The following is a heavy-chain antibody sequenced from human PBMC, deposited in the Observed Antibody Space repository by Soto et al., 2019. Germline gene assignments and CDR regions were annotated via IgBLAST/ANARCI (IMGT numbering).Heavy chain of an antibody. V-gene: IGHV4-31*03. Sequence: QVQLQESGPGLVKPSQTLSLTCTVSGGSISSGGYYWSWIRQHPGKGLEWIGYIYYSGSTYYNPSLKSRVTISVDTSKNQFSLKLSSVTAADTAVYYCARVSWGYCSSTSCSRLDYYYYYMDVWGKGTTVTVSS. D-gene: IGHD2-2*01. CDR3: ARVSWGYCSSTSCSRLDYYYYYMDV. CDR1: GGSISSGGYY. J-gene: IGHJ6*03. CDR2: IYYSGST.